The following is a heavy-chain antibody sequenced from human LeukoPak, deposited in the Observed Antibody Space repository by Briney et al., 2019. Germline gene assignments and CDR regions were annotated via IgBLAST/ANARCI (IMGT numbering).Heavy chain of an antibody. CDR2: TYYRSKRYN. CDR1: GDSVSSSSAA. Sequence: SQTLSLTCAISGDSVSSSSAAWDWIRQSPSRGLEWLGRTYYRSKRYNDYAVSVKSRITINPDTSKNQFSLQLNSVTPEDTAVYYCARDLRRSLLSGSYLTSWFDPWGQGTLVTVSS. J-gene: IGHJ5*02. V-gene: IGHV6-1*01. D-gene: IGHD1-26*01. CDR3: ARDLRRSLLSGSYLTSWFDP.